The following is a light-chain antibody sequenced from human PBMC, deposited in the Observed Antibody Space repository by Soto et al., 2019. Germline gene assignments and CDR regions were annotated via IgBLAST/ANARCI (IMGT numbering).Light chain of an antibody. CDR3: CAYVVSETYV. J-gene: IGLJ1*01. CDR2: DVS. V-gene: IGLV2-11*01. CDR1: RSDVGGYNY. Sequence: QSALTQPRSVSGSPGQSVTISCTGTRSDVGGYNYVSWYQQYPGKAPKLMIYDVSKQPSGDPDRFSGSKYGNTASLTMSGLPAEDEADYRCCAYVVSETYVFGTGPKVTVL.